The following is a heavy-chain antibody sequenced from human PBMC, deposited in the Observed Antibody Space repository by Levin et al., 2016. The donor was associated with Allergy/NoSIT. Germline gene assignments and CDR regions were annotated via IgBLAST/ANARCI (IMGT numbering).Heavy chain of an antibody. CDR3: ARGGTSPPWFDP. D-gene: IGHD2-2*01. Sequence: ASVKVSCKASGYTFTSYDINWVRQATGQGLEWMGWMNPNSGNTGYAQKFQGRVTMTRNTSISTAYMELSSLRSEDTAVYYCARGGTSPPWFDPWGQGTLVTVSS. V-gene: IGHV1-8*01. J-gene: IGHJ5*02. CDR2: MNPNSGNT. CDR1: GYTFTSYD.